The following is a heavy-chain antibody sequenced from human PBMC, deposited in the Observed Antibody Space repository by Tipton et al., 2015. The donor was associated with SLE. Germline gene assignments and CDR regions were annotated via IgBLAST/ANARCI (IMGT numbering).Heavy chain of an antibody. CDR2: INHSGST. Sequence: TLSLTCAVYGGSFSGYYWSWFRQPPGKGLEWIGEINHSGSTNYNPPLKSRVTISVDTSKNQFSLKLSSVTAADTAVYYCARGLGTHDYGDYWGQGTLVTVSS. D-gene: IGHD3-16*01. J-gene: IGHJ4*02. CDR3: ARGLGTHDYGDY. CDR1: GGSFSGYY. V-gene: IGHV4-34*01.